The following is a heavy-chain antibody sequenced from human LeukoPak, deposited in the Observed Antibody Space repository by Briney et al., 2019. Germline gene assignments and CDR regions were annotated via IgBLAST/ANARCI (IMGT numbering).Heavy chain of an antibody. CDR1: GFSFSYYA. V-gene: IGHV3-30*01. CDR2: ISNNGTNK. CDR3: ARSTGDCSGGTCYSDFDC. Sequence: GGSLRLSCAAPGFSFSYYAMHWVRQAPGKGLGWVAVISNNGTNKYYADSVKGRFTISRDNSKNTLYLQMNSLRAEDTAVYYCARSTGDCSGGTCYSDFDCWGQGTLVTVSS. D-gene: IGHD2-15*01. J-gene: IGHJ4*02.